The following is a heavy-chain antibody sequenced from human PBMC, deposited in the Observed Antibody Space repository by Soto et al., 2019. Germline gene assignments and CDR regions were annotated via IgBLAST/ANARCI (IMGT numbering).Heavy chain of an antibody. J-gene: IGHJ5*02. V-gene: IGHV4-34*01. CDR2: INHSGST. CDR1: GGSFSGYY. Sequence: SETLSLTCAVYGGSFSGYYWSWIRQPPGKGLEWIGEINHSGSTNYNPSLKSRVTISVDTSKNQFSLKLSSVTAADTAVYYCARYCSGGSCYPGFDPWGQGTLVTVSS. CDR3: ARYCSGGSCYPGFDP. D-gene: IGHD2-15*01.